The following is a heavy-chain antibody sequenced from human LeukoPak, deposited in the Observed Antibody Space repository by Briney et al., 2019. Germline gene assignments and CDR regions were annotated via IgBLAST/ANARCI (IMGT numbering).Heavy chain of an antibody. CDR1: GGSISSSSYY. CDR3: ARSNSGGTCVDY. Sequence: ETLSLTCTVSGGSISSSSYYWGWIRQPPGKGLEWIGSIYYSGSTYYNPSLESRVTISVDTSKNQFSLKLSSVAAADTAVYYCARSNSGGTCVDYWGQGTLVTVSS. CDR2: IYYSGST. D-gene: IGHD2-15*01. V-gene: IGHV4-39*07. J-gene: IGHJ4*02.